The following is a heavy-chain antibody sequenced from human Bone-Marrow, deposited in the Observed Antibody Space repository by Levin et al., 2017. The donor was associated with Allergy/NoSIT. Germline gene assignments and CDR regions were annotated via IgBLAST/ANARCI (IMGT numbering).Heavy chain of an antibody. Sequence: ASVKVSCKASGYTFTNYGITWVRQAPGQGLQWVGWINAYNGNTTFAQNFQGRVTLTTDRYTGTAYMELRSLRSDDTAVFYCARGPGGTMPIYFDYWGQGTLVTVSS. CDR3: ARGPGGTMPIYFDY. V-gene: IGHV1-18*01. CDR1: GYTFTNYG. D-gene: IGHD1-7*01. CDR2: INAYNGNT. J-gene: IGHJ4*02.